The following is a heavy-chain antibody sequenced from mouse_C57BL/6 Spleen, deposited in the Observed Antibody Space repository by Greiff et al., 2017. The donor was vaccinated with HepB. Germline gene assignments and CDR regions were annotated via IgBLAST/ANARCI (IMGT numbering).Heavy chain of an antibody. V-gene: IGHV14-2*01. CDR1: GFNITDYY. CDR2: IDPEDGET. CDR3: ARRGAQAPFDY. Sequence: VQLQQSGAELVKPGASVKLSCTASGFNITDYYMHWVKQRTEQGLEWIGRIDPEDGETKYAPKFQGKATITADTSSNTAYLQLSSLTSEDTAVYYCARRGAQAPFDYWGQGTTLTVSS. J-gene: IGHJ2*01. D-gene: IGHD3-2*02.